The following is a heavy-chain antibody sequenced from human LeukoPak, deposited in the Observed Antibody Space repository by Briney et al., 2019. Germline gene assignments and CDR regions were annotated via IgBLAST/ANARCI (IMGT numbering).Heavy chain of an antibody. CDR2: MLYDGSGI. CDR1: GFSLRLYG. V-gene: IGHV3-33*05. CDR3: ARDLASGNHPDGFDV. J-gene: IGHJ3*01. Sequence: PGRSLRLSCAASGFSLRLYGMHWVRQAPGKGLEWVALMLYDGSGIYYADSVKGRFSVSRDNSNYMFYLQMTSLRAEDSAVYYCARDLASGNHPDGFDVWAQGTLVTVSS. D-gene: IGHD1-14*01.